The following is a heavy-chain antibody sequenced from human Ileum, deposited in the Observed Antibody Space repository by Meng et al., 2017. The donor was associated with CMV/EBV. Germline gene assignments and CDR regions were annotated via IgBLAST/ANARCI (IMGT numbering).Heavy chain of an antibody. CDR3: TRGRVGDWGFDF. CDR2: INHRGTT. J-gene: IGHJ4*02. V-gene: IGHV4-34*02. D-gene: IGHD1-26*01. CDR1: GGSFSSFS. Sequence: QVQLTQGGAGLLKPSGTLSLTCGVNGGSFSSFSWTWIRQPPGKGPEWIGDINHRGTTNYSPSLKSRVTISIDTSKEQFSLRLSSLTAADTAVYYCTRGRVGDWGFDFWGQGTLVTVSS.